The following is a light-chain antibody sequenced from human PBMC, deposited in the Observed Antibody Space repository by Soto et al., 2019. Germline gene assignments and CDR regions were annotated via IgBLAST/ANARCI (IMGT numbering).Light chain of an antibody. Sequence: DIVLTQSPGTLSLSPGERATLSCRASQSVNNNFLAWYQQNPGQAPRLLIYGASSRATGIPDRFSGSGSGTDFTLTINRLDPEDFAVYYCQHYVTYPLTFGGGTKVEIK. CDR3: QHYVTYPLT. J-gene: IGKJ4*01. V-gene: IGKV3-20*01. CDR1: QSVNNNF. CDR2: GAS.